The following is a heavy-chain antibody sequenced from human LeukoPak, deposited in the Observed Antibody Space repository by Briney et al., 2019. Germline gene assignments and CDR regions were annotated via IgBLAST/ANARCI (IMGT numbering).Heavy chain of an antibody. J-gene: IGHJ4*02. Sequence: ASVKVSCKASGGTFSSYAISWVRQAPGQGLEWMGGIIPIFGTANYAQKFQGRVTMTTDTSTSTAYMELRSLRSDDTAVYYCARDPYGGKDGADYWGQGTLVTVSS. D-gene: IGHD4-23*01. V-gene: IGHV1-69*05. CDR2: IIPIFGTA. CDR1: GGTFSSYA. CDR3: ARDPYGGKDGADY.